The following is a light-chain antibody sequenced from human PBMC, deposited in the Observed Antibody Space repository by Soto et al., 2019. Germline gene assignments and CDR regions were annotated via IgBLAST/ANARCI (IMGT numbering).Light chain of an antibody. J-gene: IGKJ4*01. CDR1: QSIRSN. CDR2: GAS. CDR3: QHYDNWPS. Sequence: EVVMTQSPATLSVSPGERATLSCRASQSIRSNLAWYQQRPGQAPRLLFYGASTRATGIPARFSGSGSGTKFTLTISSLQSEDFAVYHCQHYDNWPSFGGGTKVDIK. V-gene: IGKV3-15*01.